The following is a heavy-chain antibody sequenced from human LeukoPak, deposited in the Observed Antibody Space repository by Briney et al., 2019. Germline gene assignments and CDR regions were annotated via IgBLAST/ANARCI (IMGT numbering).Heavy chain of an antibody. CDR1: DDSISSYY. V-gene: IGHV4-4*07. Sequence: SETLSLTCSVSDDSISSYYWSWIRQSAGKGLEWIGHISDSGSTKYNPSLKSRVTISIDQSKNQLSLNLSSVTAADTAMYYCAREFFDTFTRYYVQDAFDVWGQGTMVTVSS. J-gene: IGHJ3*01. CDR2: ISDSGST. D-gene: IGHD3-9*01. CDR3: AREFFDTFTRYYVQDAFDV.